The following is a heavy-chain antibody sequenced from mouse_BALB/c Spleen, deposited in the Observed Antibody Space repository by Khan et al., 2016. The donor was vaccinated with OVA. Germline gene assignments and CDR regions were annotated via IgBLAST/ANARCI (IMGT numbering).Heavy chain of an antibody. CDR2: INPSTGYT. Sequence: VQLQQSGAELAKPGASVKMSCKASGYTFTTYWMHWVKQRPGQGLDWIGYINPSTGYTEYNQKFKDKATLTEDNSSSTAYMQLNSLTSEDSAVYYCARRGVYGVFAYWGQGTLVTVSA. D-gene: IGHD1-1*02. CDR3: ARRGVYGVFAY. CDR1: GYTFTTYW. V-gene: IGHV1-7*01. J-gene: IGHJ3*01.